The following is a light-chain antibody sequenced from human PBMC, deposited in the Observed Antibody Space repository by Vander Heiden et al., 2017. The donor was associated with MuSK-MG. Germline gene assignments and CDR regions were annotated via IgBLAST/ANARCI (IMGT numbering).Light chain of an antibody. CDR3: AAWDDSLNGWV. CDR1: SSNIGNNA. J-gene: IGLJ3*02. V-gene: IGLV1-36*01. CDR2: YDD. Sequence: QSVLTQPPSVSEAPSQSVTISCSGSSSNIGNNAVNWYQQRPGKAPKLLIYYDDRRPPGVSDRFSGSKSGTSASLAISGLQSEDEADYYCAAWDDSLNGWVFGGGTKLTVL.